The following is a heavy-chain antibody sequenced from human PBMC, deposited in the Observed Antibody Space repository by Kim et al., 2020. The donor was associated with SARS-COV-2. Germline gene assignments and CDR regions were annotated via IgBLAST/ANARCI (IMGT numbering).Heavy chain of an antibody. CDR3: ARAGSVGYSYDPPGGY. CDR1: GGTFSSYA. J-gene: IGHJ4*02. D-gene: IGHD5-18*01. CDR2: IIPIFGTA. Sequence: SVKVSCKASGGTFSSYAISWVRQAPGQGLEWMGGIIPIFGTANYAQKFQGRVTITADESTSTAYMELSSLRSEDTAVYYCARAGSVGYSYDPPGGYWGQGTLVTVSS. V-gene: IGHV1-69*13.